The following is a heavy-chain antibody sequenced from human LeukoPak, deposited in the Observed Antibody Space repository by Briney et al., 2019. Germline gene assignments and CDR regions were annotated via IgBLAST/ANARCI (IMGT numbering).Heavy chain of an antibody. J-gene: IGHJ4*02. CDR1: GFTFSSYA. V-gene: IGHV3-23*01. CDR2: ISSSGGRT. D-gene: IGHD6-19*01. CDR3: AKDGREQWLVPYYFDY. Sequence: GGSLRLSCAASGFTFSSYAMSWVRQAPGKGLEWVSAISSSGGRTSHVDSVKGRFTISRDNSKNTLYLQMNSLRAEDTAVYYCAKDGREQWLVPYYFDYWGQGALVTVSS.